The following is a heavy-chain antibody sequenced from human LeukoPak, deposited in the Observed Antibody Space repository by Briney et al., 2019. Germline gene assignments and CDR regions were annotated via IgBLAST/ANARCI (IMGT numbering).Heavy chain of an antibody. J-gene: IGHJ4*02. CDR1: RFTSSSYD. CDR2: ISSGSSSTR. CDR3: AGGAPVYSSGWYGSRFDY. V-gene: IGHV3-48*01. D-gene: IGHD6-19*01. Sequence: PGGSLRLSCAASRFTSSSYDMYWVRQAPGKGLEWVSYISSGSSSTRYYADSVKGRFTISRDNAKNSLYLQMNSLRAEDTAVYYCAGGAPVYSSGWYGSRFDYWGQGTLVTVSS.